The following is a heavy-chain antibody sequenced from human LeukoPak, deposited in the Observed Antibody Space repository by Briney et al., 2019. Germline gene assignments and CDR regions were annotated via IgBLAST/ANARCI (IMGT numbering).Heavy chain of an antibody. CDR3: AKTGDYFDSSDYYRPDAFDI. V-gene: IGHV3-23*01. D-gene: IGHD3-22*01. CDR1: GIRFSTYA. J-gene: IGHJ3*02. CDR2: ITGSGGRT. Sequence: RAGGSLRLSCAASGIRFSTYAMSWVRQAPGKGLEWVSAITGSGGRTYYADSVKGRFTISRDKSNNTLYLQMNSLRAEDTALYYCAKTGDYFDSSDYYRPDAFDIWGQGTMVTVSS.